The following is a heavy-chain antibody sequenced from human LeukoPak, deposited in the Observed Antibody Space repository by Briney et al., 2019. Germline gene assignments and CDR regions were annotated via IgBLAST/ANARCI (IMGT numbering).Heavy chain of an antibody. Sequence: SETLSLTCTVSGGSISSYYWSWIRQPPGKGLEWIGEINHSGSTNYNPSLKSRVTISVDTSKNQFSLKLSSVTAADTAVYYCAREVDGHCSGGSCYSDWFDPWGQGTLVTVSS. V-gene: IGHV4-34*01. CDR1: GGSISSYY. CDR2: INHSGST. J-gene: IGHJ5*02. D-gene: IGHD2-15*01. CDR3: AREVDGHCSGGSCYSDWFDP.